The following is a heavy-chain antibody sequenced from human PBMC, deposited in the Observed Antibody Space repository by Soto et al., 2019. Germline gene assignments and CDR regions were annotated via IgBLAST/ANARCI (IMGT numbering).Heavy chain of an antibody. D-gene: IGHD6-13*01. Sequence: GASVKVSCKASGDTFSIYTISWVRQAPGQGLEWMGRVIPIFDITSYTQRFQGRVTITADKSTTTVYMELSSLRSEDTAVYYCARDRDNSNWPNFDFWGQGTLVTVS. V-gene: IGHV1-69*02. CDR1: GDTFSIYT. CDR2: VIPIFDIT. CDR3: ARDRDNSNWPNFDF. J-gene: IGHJ4*02.